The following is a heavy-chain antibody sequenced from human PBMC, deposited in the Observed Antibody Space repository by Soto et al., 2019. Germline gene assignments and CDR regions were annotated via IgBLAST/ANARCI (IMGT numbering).Heavy chain of an antibody. V-gene: IGHV3-30-3*01. Sequence: GGSLRLSCAPSGFTFSSYAMHWVRQAPGKGLEWVAVISYDGSNKYYADSVKGRFTISRDNSKNTLYLQMNSLRAEDTAVYYCARVLVEAAAHYYYFYGMDVWGQGTTVTVSS. J-gene: IGHJ6*02. CDR1: GFTFSSYA. D-gene: IGHD6-13*01. CDR2: ISYDGSNK. CDR3: ARVLVEAAAHYYYFYGMDV.